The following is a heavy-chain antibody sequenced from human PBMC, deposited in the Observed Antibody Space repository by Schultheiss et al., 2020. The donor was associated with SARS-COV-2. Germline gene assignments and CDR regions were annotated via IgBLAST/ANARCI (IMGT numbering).Heavy chain of an antibody. CDR2: ISWNSGSI. J-gene: IGHJ4*02. Sequence: GESLKISCAASGFTFSDYYMSWIRQAPGKGLEWVSGISWNSGSIGYADSVKGRFTISRDNSKNTLYLQMNSLRAEDTAVYYCARELDYWGQGTLVTV. CDR3: ARELDY. V-gene: IGHV3-11*01. CDR1: GFTFSDYY.